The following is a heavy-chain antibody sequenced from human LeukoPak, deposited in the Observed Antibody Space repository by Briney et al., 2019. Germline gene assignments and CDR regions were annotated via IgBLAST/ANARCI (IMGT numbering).Heavy chain of an antibody. CDR1: GGSMSNYY. V-gene: IGHV4-59*01. Sequence: SETLSLTCSVSGGSMSNYYWSWIRQPPGKGLEWIGYIYYSGNTHYNPSLKSRVTISVDTSKNQFSLNLRSVTAADTAMYYCARGGPRSYYYYMDVWGKGTTVTISS. J-gene: IGHJ6*03. CDR3: ARGGPRSYYYYMDV. CDR2: IYYSGNT. D-gene: IGHD4-17*01.